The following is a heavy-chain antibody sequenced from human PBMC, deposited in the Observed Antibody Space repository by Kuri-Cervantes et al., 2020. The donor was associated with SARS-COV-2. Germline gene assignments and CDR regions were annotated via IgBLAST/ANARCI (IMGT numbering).Heavy chain of an antibody. CDR1: GFTFRSYA. CDR2: ISGSGETI. Sequence: ETLSLTCAASGFTFRSYAMTWVRQAPGKGLEWVSVISGSGETIQYADSVQGRFTISRDDSKKMLYLQMKSLRAEDTATYSCALEIMSFFGMDVWGQGTTVTVSS. CDR3: ALEIMSFFGMDV. V-gene: IGHV3-23*01. D-gene: IGHD5-24*01. J-gene: IGHJ6*02.